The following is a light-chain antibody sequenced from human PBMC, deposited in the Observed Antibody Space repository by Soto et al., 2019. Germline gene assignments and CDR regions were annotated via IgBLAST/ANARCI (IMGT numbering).Light chain of an antibody. CDR2: DVS. CDR3: SSYTSSHSYV. Sequence: QSVLTQPASVSGSPGQSITISCTGTSSDVGGYNYVSWYQQHPAKAPKLMIYDVSNRPSGVSYRFSGSKSGNTASLTISGLQSEDEADYYCSSYTSSHSYVFGGGTKVTVL. J-gene: IGLJ1*01. CDR1: SSDVGGYNY. V-gene: IGLV2-14*03.